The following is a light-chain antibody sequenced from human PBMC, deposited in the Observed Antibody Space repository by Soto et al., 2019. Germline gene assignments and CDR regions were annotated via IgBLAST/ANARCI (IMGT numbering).Light chain of an antibody. CDR2: GVS. J-gene: IGLJ2*01. CDR3: TSYTSSDTQL. Sequence: QSALTQPASVSGSPGQSITISCTGTSSDVGGYNYVSWYQQHPGKAPKLMIYGVSNRPSGVSHRFSGSKSGNTASLTISGLQSEDDADYYCTSYTSSDTQLFGGGTKLTVL. CDR1: SSDVGGYNY. V-gene: IGLV2-14*01.